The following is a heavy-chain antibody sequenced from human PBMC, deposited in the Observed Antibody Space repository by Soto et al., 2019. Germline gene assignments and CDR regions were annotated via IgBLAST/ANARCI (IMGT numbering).Heavy chain of an antibody. CDR1: GGSFSVYY. D-gene: IGHD3-3*01. CDR2: FNHSGST. V-gene: IGHV4-34*01. J-gene: IGHJ6*02. Sequence: QVQLQQWGEGLLKLSETLSLTAVVYGGSFSVYYGSWFRKPPGRGREWIGEFNHSGSTNYNPSLKSRVTISVDTSKNQFSLKLSSVTAADTAVYYCARNGSYYDFWSGYYFGGGMDVWGQGTTVTVSS. CDR3: ARNGSYYDFWSGYYFGGGMDV.